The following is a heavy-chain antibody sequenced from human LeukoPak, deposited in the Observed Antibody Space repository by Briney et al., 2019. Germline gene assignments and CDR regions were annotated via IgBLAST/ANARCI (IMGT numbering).Heavy chain of an antibody. J-gene: IGHJ4*02. CDR3: AKPLLYYDFWSGYYQSQSSLVDY. Sequence: GGSLRLSCAASGFTFSSYAMSWVRQAPGKGLEWVSAISGSGGSTYYADSVKGRFTISRDNSKNTLYLQMNSLRAEDTAVYYCAKPLLYYDFWSGYYQSQSSLVDYWGQGTLVTVSS. V-gene: IGHV3-23*01. CDR2: ISGSGGST. CDR1: GFTFSSYA. D-gene: IGHD3-3*01.